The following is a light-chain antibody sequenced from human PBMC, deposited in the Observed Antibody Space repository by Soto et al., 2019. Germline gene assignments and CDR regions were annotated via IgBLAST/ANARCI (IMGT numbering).Light chain of an antibody. CDR2: EVS. CDR1: SSDVGGYNY. V-gene: IGLV2-14*01. J-gene: IGLJ1*01. CDR3: SSYRSGNTYV. Sequence: QSALTQPASVSGSPGQSITFSCTGTSSDVGGYNYVSWYQQHPGKAPKLMIYEVSNRPSGVSNRFSGSKSGNTASLTISGLQAEDEADYYCSSYRSGNTYVFGTGTKVT.